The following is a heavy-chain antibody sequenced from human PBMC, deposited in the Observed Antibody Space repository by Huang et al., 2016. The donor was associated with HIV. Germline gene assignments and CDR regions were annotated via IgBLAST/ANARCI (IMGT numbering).Heavy chain of an antibody. V-gene: IGHV4-4*07. CDR3: VRVEGSSYGFWD. Sequence: QVQMQESGPGLVKPSETLSLTCTVSGASISNYYWSWIRQPAGKGLEWIGRIYTTISTNYNPSLKSRVSMSVDTSRNQFSLRMTSVTAADTAVYYCVRVEGSSYGFWDWGQGTLVTVSS. J-gene: IGHJ4*02. D-gene: IGHD5-18*01. CDR1: GASISNYY. CDR2: IYTTIST.